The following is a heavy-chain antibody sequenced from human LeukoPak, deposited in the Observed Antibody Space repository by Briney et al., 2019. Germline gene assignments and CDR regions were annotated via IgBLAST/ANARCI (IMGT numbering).Heavy chain of an antibody. CDR3: ARVKASSTSWTFDQ. Sequence: SSETLSPTCSVSGGSTNSYYWSWIRQSGGKGLEWIGRIYSSGSTVYNPSLNSRLTMSIDTSKNQFSLTLKSVTATDTAVYYCARVKASSTSWTFDQWGQGALVTVSS. V-gene: IGHV4-4*07. D-gene: IGHD2-2*01. J-gene: IGHJ4*02. CDR2: IYSSGST. CDR1: GGSTNSYY.